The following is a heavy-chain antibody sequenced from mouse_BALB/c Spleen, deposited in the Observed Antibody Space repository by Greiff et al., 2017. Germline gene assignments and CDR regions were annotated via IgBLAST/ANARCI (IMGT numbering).Heavy chain of an antibody. V-gene: IGHV1-7*01. CDR2: INPSTGYT. J-gene: IGHJ4*01. CDR1: GYTFTSYW. CDR3: ARGVPDY. Sequence: VQLQESGAELAKPGASVKMSCKASGYTFTSYWMHWVKQRPGQGLEWIGYINPSTGYTEYNQKFKDKATLTADKSSSTAYMQLSSLTSEDSAVYYCARGVPDYWGQGTSVTVSS.